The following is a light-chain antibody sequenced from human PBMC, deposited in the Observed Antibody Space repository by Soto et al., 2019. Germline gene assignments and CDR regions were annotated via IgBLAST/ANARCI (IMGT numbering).Light chain of an antibody. V-gene: IGKV3-15*01. CDR1: QSISDT. J-gene: IGKJ1*01. CDR2: GAS. CDR3: QQYDNWPWT. Sequence: EIVLTQSPGTLSLSPGARATLSCRASQSISDTLAWYQQKPGQAPRLLIYGASRRATGFPARFSGSGSGTDFTLTISSLQSEDFAVYYCQQYDNWPWTFGQGTKVDIK.